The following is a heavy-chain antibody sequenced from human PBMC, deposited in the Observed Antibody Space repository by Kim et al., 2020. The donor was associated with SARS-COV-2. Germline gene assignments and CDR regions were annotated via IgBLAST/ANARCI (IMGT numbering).Heavy chain of an antibody. Sequence: ASVKVSCKTSGNTVFASFLHWVRQAPGRGPEWMGWINPRTGGTKLAQNFEGRVTMTRDTSIRTVYMELRRLTEDDAAVYFCATDMREGPIAIWGQGTKVTVSS. J-gene: IGHJ3*02. D-gene: IGHD2-2*01. CDR3: ATDMREGPIAI. V-gene: IGHV1-2*02. CDR2: INPRTGGT. CDR1: GNTVFASF.